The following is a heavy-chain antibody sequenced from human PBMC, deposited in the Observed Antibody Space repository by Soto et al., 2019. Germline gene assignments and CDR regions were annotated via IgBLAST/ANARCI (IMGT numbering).Heavy chain of an antibody. D-gene: IGHD3-10*01. Sequence: XATLSLTCTVSGDSFTSGEYYWSWIRQPPGKGLEWIGYIYYSGNTNYSPSLKSRVAISLDTSHNQFSLKLSSVTAADTAVYFCARITVDTYMTYWFDPWGQGTLVTVSS. CDR2: IYYSGNT. J-gene: IGHJ5*01. CDR3: ARITVDTYMTYWFDP. V-gene: IGHV4-61*08. CDR1: GDSFTSGEYY.